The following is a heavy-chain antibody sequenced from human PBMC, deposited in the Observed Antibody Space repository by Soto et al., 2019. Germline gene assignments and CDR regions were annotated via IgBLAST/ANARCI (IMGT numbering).Heavy chain of an antibody. J-gene: IGHJ6*03. CDR1: GGSFSGYY. CDR2: INHSGSF. Sequence: SETLSLTCAVYGGSFSGYYWSWIRQPPGKGLEWIGEINHSGSFTYNPSLKSRVTILVDTPKNQFSLKLSSVTAADTAVYYCARGGGIPYYMDVWDIGTTVTVSS. CDR3: ARGGGIPYYMDV. V-gene: IGHV4-34*01. D-gene: IGHD6-13*01.